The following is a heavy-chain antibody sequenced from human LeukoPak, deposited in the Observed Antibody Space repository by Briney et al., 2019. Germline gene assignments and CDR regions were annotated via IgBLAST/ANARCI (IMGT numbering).Heavy chain of an antibody. CDR2: IKQDGSEK. V-gene: IGHV3-7*03. CDR3: ASRDYDFWSGYFDH. J-gene: IGHJ4*02. D-gene: IGHD3-3*01. Sequence: PGGSLRLSCVGSGFTFSNYWMTWVRQAPGKGLEWVASIKQDGSEKYYVDSVKGRFTISRDNTKNLLYLQMNSLRAEDTAVYFCASRDYDFWSGYFDHWGQGTLVTVSS. CDR1: GFTFSNYW.